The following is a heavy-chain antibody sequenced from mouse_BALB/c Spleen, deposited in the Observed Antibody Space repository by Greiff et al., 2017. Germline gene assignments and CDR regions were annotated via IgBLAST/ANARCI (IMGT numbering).Heavy chain of an antibody. CDR1: GYTFTSYW. D-gene: IGHD2-10*02. Sequence: QVQLQQPGAELVRPGASVKLSCKASGYTFTSYWINWVKQRPGQGLEWIGNIYPSDSYTNYNQKFKDKATLTVDKSSSTAYMQLSSPTSEDSAVYYCTREYGNLRNYAMDYWGQGTSVTVSS. J-gene: IGHJ4*01. CDR2: IYPSDSYT. V-gene: IGHV1-69*02. CDR3: TREYGNLRNYAMDY.